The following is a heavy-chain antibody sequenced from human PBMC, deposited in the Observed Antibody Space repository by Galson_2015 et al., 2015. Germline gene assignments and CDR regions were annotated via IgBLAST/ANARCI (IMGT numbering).Heavy chain of an antibody. CDR1: GFTFSSYD. J-gene: IGHJ4*02. Sequence: SLRLSCAASGFTFSSYDMNWVRQAPGKGLEWVSYISAGSSTIYYADSVKGRFTISRDNAKNSLYLHMNSLRAEDTAVYYCARESSGWSYYFDYWGQGTLVTVSS. D-gene: IGHD6-19*01. V-gene: IGHV3-48*03. CDR3: ARESSGWSYYFDY. CDR2: ISAGSSTI.